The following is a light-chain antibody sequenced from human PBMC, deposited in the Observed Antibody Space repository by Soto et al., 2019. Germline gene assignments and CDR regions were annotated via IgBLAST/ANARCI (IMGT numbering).Light chain of an antibody. J-gene: IGKJ1*01. CDR1: QSISSW. CDR3: QQYNSYSPTWT. V-gene: IGKV1-5*01. CDR2: DAS. Sequence: DIQMTQSPSTLSASVGDRVTITCRASQSISSWLAWYQQKPGKAPKLLVYDASSLECGVPSRFSGSGSGTEFTITISSLQPDDFATYYCQQYNSYSPTWTFGHGTKVEIK.